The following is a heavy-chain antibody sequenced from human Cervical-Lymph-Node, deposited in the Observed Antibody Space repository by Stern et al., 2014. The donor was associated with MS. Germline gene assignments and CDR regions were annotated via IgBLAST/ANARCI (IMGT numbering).Heavy chain of an antibody. CDR3: ARDHFTTSLDV. Sequence: QVQLQESGPGLVKPSQTLSLTCTVSGGSISSDNYYWTWIRQHPGKGLEWIGHIYYRGTTYYNPSLKSRVSITVDTSKNLFSLRLSSVTAADTAVYYCARDHFTTSLDVWGHGTTVTVS. D-gene: IGHD2-2*01. CDR2: IYYRGTT. CDR1: GGSISSDNYY. V-gene: IGHV4-31*03. J-gene: IGHJ6*02.